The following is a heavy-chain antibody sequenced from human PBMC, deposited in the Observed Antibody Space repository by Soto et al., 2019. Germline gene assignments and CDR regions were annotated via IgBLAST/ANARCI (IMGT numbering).Heavy chain of an antibody. CDR3: ARDRLELRAFDI. Sequence: SETLSLTCTASGGSISSYYWSWIRQPPGKGLEWIGYIYYSGSTNYNPSLKSRVTISVDTSKNQFSLKLSSVTAADTAVYYCARDRLELRAFDIWGQGTMVTVSS. J-gene: IGHJ3*02. CDR2: IYYSGST. D-gene: IGHD1-7*01. CDR1: GGSISSYY. V-gene: IGHV4-59*01.